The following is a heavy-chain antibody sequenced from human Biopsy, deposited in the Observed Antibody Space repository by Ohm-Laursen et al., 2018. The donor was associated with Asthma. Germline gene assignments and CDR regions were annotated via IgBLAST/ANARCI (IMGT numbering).Heavy chain of an antibody. CDR3: ARHPYNFGGFDY. CDR1: GYTFRNYG. CDR2: ISPFTGDT. Sequence: SVKVSCKASGYTFRNYGVSWMRQAPGQGLEWMGWISPFTGDTHFGQKFQGRVTMTTDTSTDTAYMELRSLRSDDTAVYYCARHPYNFGGFDYWGQGSLVLVSS. J-gene: IGHJ4*02. D-gene: IGHD5-24*01. V-gene: IGHV1-18*04.